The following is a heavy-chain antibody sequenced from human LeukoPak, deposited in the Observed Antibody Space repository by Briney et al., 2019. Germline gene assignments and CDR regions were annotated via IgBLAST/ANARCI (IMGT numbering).Heavy chain of an antibody. J-gene: IGHJ4*02. D-gene: IGHD5-24*01. CDR2: INPSGGST. CDR1: GYTFTSYD. CDR3: ARAVEMATTTAAY. Sequence: ASVKVSCKASGYTFTSYDINWVRQAPGQGLEWMGIINPSGGSTSYAQKFQGRVTMTRDTSTSTVYMELSSLRSEDTAVYYCARAVEMATTTAAYWGQGTLVTVSS. V-gene: IGHV1-46*01.